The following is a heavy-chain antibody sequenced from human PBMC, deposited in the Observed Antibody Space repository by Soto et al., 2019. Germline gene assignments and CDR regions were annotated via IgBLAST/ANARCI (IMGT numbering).Heavy chain of an antibody. J-gene: IGHJ4*02. CDR1: GGSFSGYY. D-gene: IGHD3-10*01. CDR3: ARGQKWFGDLRLGYFDY. CDR2: INHSGST. Sequence: SETLSLTCAVYGGSFSGYYWSWIRQPPGKGLEWIGEINHSGSTNYNPSLKSRVTISVDTSKNQFSLKLSSVTAADTAVYYCARGQKWFGDLRLGYFDYWGQGTLVTVSS. V-gene: IGHV4-34*01.